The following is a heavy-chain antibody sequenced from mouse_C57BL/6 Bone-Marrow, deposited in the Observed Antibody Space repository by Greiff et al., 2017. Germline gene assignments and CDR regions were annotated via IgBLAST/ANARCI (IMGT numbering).Heavy chain of an antibody. CDR3: ARDGKGYFDV. D-gene: IGHD2-1*01. CDR1: GYTFTSYW. J-gene: IGHJ1*03. V-gene: IGHV1-61*01. CDR2: IYPSDSET. Sequence: QVQLQQPGAELVRPGSSVKLSCKASGYTFTSYWMDWVKQRPGQGLEWIGNIYPSDSETHYNQKFKDKATLTVDKSSSTAYMQLSSLTSEDSAVYYGARDGKGYFDVWGTGTTVTVSS.